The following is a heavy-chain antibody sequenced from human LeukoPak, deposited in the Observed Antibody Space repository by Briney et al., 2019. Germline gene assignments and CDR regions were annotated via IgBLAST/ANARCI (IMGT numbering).Heavy chain of an antibody. CDR1: GDSITTGGYS. J-gene: IGHJ5*02. CDR3: ARVPYNFGSGGSDGWFDP. D-gene: IGHD3/OR15-3a*01. Sequence: SETLSLTCDVSGDSITTGGYSWSWIRHPPGKCLEWLGYFNHSGNTHYTPSLESRVTMSIDASKNQLSLKVTSVTAADTAVYYCARVPYNFGSGGSDGWFDPWGQGSLVIVSS. V-gene: IGHV4-30-2*01. CDR2: FNHSGNT.